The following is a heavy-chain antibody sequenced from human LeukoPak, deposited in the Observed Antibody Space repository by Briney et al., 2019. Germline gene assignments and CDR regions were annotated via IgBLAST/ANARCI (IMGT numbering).Heavy chain of an antibody. CDR3: ARDQLPFHSHVRAFDY. CDR1: GYTFTSYG. V-gene: IGHV1-18*01. D-gene: IGHD2-21*01. Sequence: ASVKVSCKASGYTFTSYGISWVRQAPGQGLEWMGWISAYNGNTNYAQKIQGRVTMTTDTPTSTAYTELRSLRSDDTAVYYCARDQLPFHSHVRAFDYWGQGTLVSVSS. J-gene: IGHJ4*02. CDR2: ISAYNGNT.